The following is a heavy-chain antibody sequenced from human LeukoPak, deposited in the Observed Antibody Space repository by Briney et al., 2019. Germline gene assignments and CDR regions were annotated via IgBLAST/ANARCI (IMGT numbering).Heavy chain of an antibody. Sequence: GGSLRLSCAASGFTFSVYAMTWVRQAPGKGLEWVSGISGSGSETYYADSVKGRFAISRDNSKNTLYLQMNSLRAEDTAVYYCAKKRGSGYYYYMDVWGKGTTVTVSS. CDR1: GFTFSVYA. CDR2: ISGSGSET. J-gene: IGHJ6*03. D-gene: IGHD3-10*01. V-gene: IGHV3-23*01. CDR3: AKKRGSGYYYYMDV.